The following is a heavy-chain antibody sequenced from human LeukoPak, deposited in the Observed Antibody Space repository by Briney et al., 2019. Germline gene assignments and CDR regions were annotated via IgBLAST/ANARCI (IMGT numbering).Heavy chain of an antibody. J-gene: IGHJ3*02. CDR3: ARAPMVRGVIGAFDI. Sequence: SETLSLTCAVHGGSFSGYYWSWIRQPPGKGLEWIGEINHSGSTNYNPSLKSRVTISVDTSKNQFSLKLSSVTAADTAVYYCARAPMVRGVIGAFDIWGQGTMVTVSS. V-gene: IGHV4-34*01. D-gene: IGHD3-10*01. CDR2: INHSGST. CDR1: GGSFSGYY.